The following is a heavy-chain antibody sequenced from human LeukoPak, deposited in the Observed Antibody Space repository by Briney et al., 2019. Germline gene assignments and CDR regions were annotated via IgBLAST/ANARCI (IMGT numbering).Heavy chain of an antibody. CDR2: IYPGDSDT. CDR1: GYSFSNYW. J-gene: IGHJ4*02. D-gene: IGHD2-21*02. Sequence: GESLKISCKGSGYSFSNYWIGWVRQLPGKGLEWMGIIYPGDSDTRYSPSFEGQVTISADKSISTAYLQWSSLKASDTAMYYCARRAYCGGDCYVDYWGQGTLVTVSS. CDR3: ARRAYCGGDCYVDY. V-gene: IGHV5-51*01.